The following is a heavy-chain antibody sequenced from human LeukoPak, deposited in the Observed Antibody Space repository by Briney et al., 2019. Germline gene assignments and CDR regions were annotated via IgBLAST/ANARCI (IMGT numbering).Heavy chain of an antibody. D-gene: IGHD1-14*01. CDR2: ISQDGTTP. V-gene: IGHV3-23*01. CDR3: ATLSPPQTSIYLDY. Sequence: GGSLRLSCAASGFTFYNYAMIWVRQAPGKGLEWVSSISQDGTTPFYADSVGGRFTISRDNSKNSLYLQMNSLRADDTAVYICATLSPPQTSIYLDYWGQGALVTVSS. J-gene: IGHJ4*02. CDR1: GFTFYNYA.